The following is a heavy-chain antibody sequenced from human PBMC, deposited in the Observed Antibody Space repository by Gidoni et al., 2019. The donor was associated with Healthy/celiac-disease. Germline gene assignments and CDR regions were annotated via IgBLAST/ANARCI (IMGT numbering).Heavy chain of an antibody. CDR2: ISGSGGST. Sequence: EVQLLESGGGLVQPGGSLRLSCAASGSAFSSYARSWVRQAPGKGLGWGSAISGSGGSTYYADSVKGRFTISRDNSKNTLYLQMNSLRAEDTAVYYCAKDWDTAMVTFNFDYWGQGTLVTVSS. CDR3: AKDWDTAMVTFNFDY. D-gene: IGHD5-18*01. V-gene: IGHV3-23*01. CDR1: GSAFSSYA. J-gene: IGHJ4*02.